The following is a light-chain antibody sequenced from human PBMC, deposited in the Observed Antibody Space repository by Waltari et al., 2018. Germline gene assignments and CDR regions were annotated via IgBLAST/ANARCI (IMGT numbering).Light chain of an antibody. Sequence: SSELTQDPAVSVALGQTVTITCQGDRLSSFYPSWYQLKPGQAPVLVIYGKNHRPPGIPDRFSGSNSGNTSSLTITGARAEDEADYYCDSRDSSDKPLGVFGTGTQVTVL. CDR3: DSRDSSDKPLGV. CDR2: GKN. V-gene: IGLV3-19*01. J-gene: IGLJ1*01. CDR1: RLSSFY.